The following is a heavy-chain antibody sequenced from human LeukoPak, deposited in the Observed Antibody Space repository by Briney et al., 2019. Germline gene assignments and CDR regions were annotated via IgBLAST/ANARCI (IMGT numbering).Heavy chain of an antibody. CDR2: INPNSGGT. D-gene: IGHD6-13*01. V-gene: IGHV1-2*02. Sequence: ASVKVSCKASGYTFTGYYMHWVRQAPGQGLEWMGWINPNSGGTNYAQKFQGRVTMTRDTSISTAYMELSRLRSDDTAAYYCAIGSGIAATGTGRGMDVWGQGTTVTVSS. CDR1: GYTFTGYY. CDR3: AIGSGIAATGTGRGMDV. J-gene: IGHJ6*02.